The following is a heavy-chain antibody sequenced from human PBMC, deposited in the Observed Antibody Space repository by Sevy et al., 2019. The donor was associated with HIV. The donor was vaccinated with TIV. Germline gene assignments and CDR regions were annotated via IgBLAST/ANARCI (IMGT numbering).Heavy chain of an antibody. CDR2: ISSSSSYI. CDR3: AREVVVVAARGANDAFDI. J-gene: IGHJ3*02. D-gene: IGHD2-15*01. Sequence: GGSLRLSCAASGFTFSSYSMNWVRQAPGKGLEWVSSISSSSSYIYYADSVKGRFTISRDNAKNSLYLQMNSLRAEDTAVYYCAREVVVVAARGANDAFDIWGLGTMVTVSS. V-gene: IGHV3-21*01. CDR1: GFTFSSYS.